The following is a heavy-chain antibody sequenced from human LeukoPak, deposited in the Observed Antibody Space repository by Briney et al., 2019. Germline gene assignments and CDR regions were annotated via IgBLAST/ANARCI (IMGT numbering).Heavy chain of an antibody. J-gene: IGHJ3*02. D-gene: IGHD3-10*01. CDR1: GGSISSYY. V-gene: IGHV4-59*12. CDR2: IYYSGST. Sequence: PSETLSLTCTVSGGSISSYYWSWIRQPPGKGLEWIGYIYYSGSTNYNPSLKSRVTISVDTSKNQFSLKLSSVTAADTAVYYCARDSPTGYGSGSYRAFDIWGQGTMVTVSS. CDR3: ARDSPTGYGSGSYRAFDI.